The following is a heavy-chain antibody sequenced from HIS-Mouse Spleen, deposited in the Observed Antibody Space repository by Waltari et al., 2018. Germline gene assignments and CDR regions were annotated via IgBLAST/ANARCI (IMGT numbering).Heavy chain of an antibody. CDR1: GCSISSSSYH. CDR2: IYYSGST. CDR3: ARRITMIVVVKSGDAFDI. D-gene: IGHD3-22*01. V-gene: IGHV4-39*01. Sequence: QLQLQESGPGLVKPSETLSLTCPVSGCSISSSSYHWGWIRTHPGKGLEWIGSIYYSGSTYYNPSLKSRVTISVDTSKNQFSLKLSSVTAADTAVYYCARRITMIVVVKSGDAFDIWGQGTMVTVSS. J-gene: IGHJ3*02.